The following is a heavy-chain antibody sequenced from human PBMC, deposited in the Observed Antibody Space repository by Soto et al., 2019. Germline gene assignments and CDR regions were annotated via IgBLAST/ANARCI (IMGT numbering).Heavy chain of an antibody. CDR2: IIPIFGTA. Sequence: SVKVSCKASGGTFSSYAISWVRQAPGQGLEWMGGIIPIFGTANYAQKFQGRVTITADESTSTAYMELSSLRSEDTAVYYCASSVYYDSSGYSPGYYYYGMDVWGQGTTVTVSS. D-gene: IGHD3-22*01. CDR3: ASSVYYDSSGYSPGYYYYGMDV. V-gene: IGHV1-69*13. J-gene: IGHJ6*02. CDR1: GGTFSSYA.